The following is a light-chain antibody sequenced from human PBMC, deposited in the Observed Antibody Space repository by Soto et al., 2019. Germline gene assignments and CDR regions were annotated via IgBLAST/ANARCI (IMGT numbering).Light chain of an antibody. CDR2: GAS. J-gene: IGKJ2*01. Sequence: EMDMTQSPATLSVSLGERVTLSCRAAQTIGNSLGWYQQKPGQAPRLLIYGASIRATGIPARFSGTGSGTDFTLTIADLQPEDSGTYYCQYLGAFGQGTKLEIK. CDR1: QTIGNS. CDR3: QYLGA. V-gene: IGKV3-15*01.